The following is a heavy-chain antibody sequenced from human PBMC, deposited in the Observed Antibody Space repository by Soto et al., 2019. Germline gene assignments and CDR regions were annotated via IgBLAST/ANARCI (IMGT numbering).Heavy chain of an antibody. J-gene: IGHJ6*02. CDR1: GFTFSSYS. V-gene: IGHV3-21*01. CDR3: AREGGGSGGYYYYGMDV. CDR2: ISSSSSYI. Sequence: PGGSLRLSCAASGFTFSSYSMNWVRQAPGKGLEWVSSISSSSSYIYYADSVKGRFTISRDNAKNSLYLQMNSLRAEDTAVYYCAREGGGSGGYYYYGMDVWGQGTTVTVS. D-gene: IGHD2-15*01.